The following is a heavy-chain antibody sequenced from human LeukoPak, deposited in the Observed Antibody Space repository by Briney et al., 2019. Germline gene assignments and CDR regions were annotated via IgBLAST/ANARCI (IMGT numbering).Heavy chain of an antibody. CDR3: ARAGTDRYYYDSSGWNAFDI. D-gene: IGHD3-22*01. CDR1: GGSISSYY. J-gene: IGHJ3*02. Sequence: SETLSLTCTVSGGSISSYYWSWLRQPAGNGLEWIGRIYTRGSTNYNPSLKSRVTMSVDTSKNQFSLKLSSVTAADTAVYYCARAGTDRYYYDSSGWNAFDIWGQGTMVTVSS. CDR2: IYTRGST. V-gene: IGHV4-4*07.